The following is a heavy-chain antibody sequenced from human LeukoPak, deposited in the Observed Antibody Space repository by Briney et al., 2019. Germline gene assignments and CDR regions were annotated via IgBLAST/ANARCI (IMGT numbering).Heavy chain of an antibody. Sequence: SETLSLTCTVPGDPISSYYWSWIRQPAGKGLEWIGRIYTSGSTNYNPSLKSRVTISVDKSKNQFSLKLSSVTAADTAVYYCARDRIAVAGSGWFDPWGQGTLVTVSS. CDR2: IYTSGST. V-gene: IGHV4-4*07. CDR1: GDPISSYY. J-gene: IGHJ5*02. CDR3: ARDRIAVAGSGWFDP. D-gene: IGHD6-19*01.